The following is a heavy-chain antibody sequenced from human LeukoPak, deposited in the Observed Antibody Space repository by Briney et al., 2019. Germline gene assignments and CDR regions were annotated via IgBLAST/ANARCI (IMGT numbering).Heavy chain of an antibody. CDR1: GGSISSGSYS. CDR3: ARFSPRAMGNYLDF. V-gene: IGHV4-30-2*01. J-gene: IGHJ4*02. Sequence: PSQTLSLTCAVSGGSISSGSYSWSWIRQPPGKGLEWIGYIYPRGSTYYNPSLKSRVILSLDKSANQFSLNLSSVTAADTAVYYCARFSPRAMGNYLDFWGQGTLVTVSS. D-gene: IGHD7-27*01. CDR2: IYPRGST.